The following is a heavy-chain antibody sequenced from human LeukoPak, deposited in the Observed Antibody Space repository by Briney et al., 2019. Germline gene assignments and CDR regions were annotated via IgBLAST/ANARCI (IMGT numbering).Heavy chain of an antibody. CDR1: GFIFSSYW. CDR3: ARDLYGSGTPPYYYYGMDV. Sequence: GGSLRLSCAASGFIFSSYWMSWVRQAPGKGLEWVANIEQDGSEKYYVDSVKGRFTISRDNSKNTLYLQVNSLRAEDTAVYYCARDLYGSGTPPYYYYGMDVWGQGTTVTVSS. CDR2: IEQDGSEK. J-gene: IGHJ6*02. D-gene: IGHD3-10*01. V-gene: IGHV3-7*01.